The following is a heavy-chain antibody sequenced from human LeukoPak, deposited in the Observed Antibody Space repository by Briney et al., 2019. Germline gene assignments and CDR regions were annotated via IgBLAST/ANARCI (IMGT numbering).Heavy chain of an antibody. CDR3: AKDAGPGWLPHDY. D-gene: IGHD6-19*01. J-gene: IGHJ4*02. Sequence: PGGSLRLSCAASGFTFSSYAMSWVRQAPGKGLEWVSGISGSGHSTYYADSVKGRFTISRDNSKHTLYLQMNSLRAEDTAVYYCAKDAGPGWLPHDYWGQGTLVTVSS. CDR1: GFTFSSYA. V-gene: IGHV3-23*01. CDR2: ISGSGHST.